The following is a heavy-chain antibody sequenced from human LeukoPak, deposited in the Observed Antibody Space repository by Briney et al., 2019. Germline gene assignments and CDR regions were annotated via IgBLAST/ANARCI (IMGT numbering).Heavy chain of an antibody. Sequence: GGSLRLSCAASGFTFSSYSMNWVRQAPGKGLEWVSYISGNNDNIHQADSVKGRFTISGDNAKNSLYLQMNSLRAEDTAVYYCARDLNWSFDYWGQGTLVTVSS. D-gene: IGHD1-1*01. CDR2: ISGNNDNI. J-gene: IGHJ4*02. CDR1: GFTFSSYS. CDR3: ARDLNWSFDY. V-gene: IGHV3-48*01.